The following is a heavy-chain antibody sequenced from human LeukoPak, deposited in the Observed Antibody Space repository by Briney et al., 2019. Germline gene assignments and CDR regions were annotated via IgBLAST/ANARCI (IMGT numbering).Heavy chain of an antibody. V-gene: IGHV4-38-2*02. CDR3: ARDAVYYDFWSGIYNWFDP. CDR1: GFTFSSYA. D-gene: IGHD3-3*01. CDR2: IYHSGST. Sequence: GSLRLSCAASGFTFSSYAMSWVRQAPGKGLEWIGSIYHSGSTYYNPSLKSRVTISVDTSKNQFSLKLSSVTAADTAVYYCARDAVYYDFWSGIYNWFDPWGQGTLVTVSS. J-gene: IGHJ5*02.